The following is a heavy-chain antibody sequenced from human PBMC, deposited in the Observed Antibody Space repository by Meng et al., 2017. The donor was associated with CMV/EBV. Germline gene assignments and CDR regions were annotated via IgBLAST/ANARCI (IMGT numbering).Heavy chain of an antibody. J-gene: IGHJ5*02. CDR2: MRGGNSDT. Sequence: SGFPFRGYAMTWVRQAPGKGLEWVSTMRGGNSDTYYAASVKGRFTISRDNSKNMLYLQMNNLRAEDTALYYCARKAQYGDYTQWFDPWGQGTLVTVSS. D-gene: IGHD4-17*01. CDR3: ARKAQYGDYTQWFDP. CDR1: GFPFRGYA. V-gene: IGHV3-23*01.